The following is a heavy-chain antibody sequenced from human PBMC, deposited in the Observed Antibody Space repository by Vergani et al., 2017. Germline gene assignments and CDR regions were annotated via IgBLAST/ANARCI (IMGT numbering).Heavy chain of an antibody. Sequence: EVQLLESGGGLVQPGGSLRLSCAASGFTFSSYWMSWVRQAPGKGLEWVANIKQDGSEKYYVDSVKGRFTISRDNAKNSLYLQMNSLRAEDTAVYYCARYSYCGGDCYWHFDYWGQGTLVTVSS. CDR1: GFTFSSYW. CDR2: IKQDGSEK. D-gene: IGHD2-21*02. CDR3: ARYSYCGGDCYWHFDY. V-gene: IGHV3-7*04. J-gene: IGHJ4*02.